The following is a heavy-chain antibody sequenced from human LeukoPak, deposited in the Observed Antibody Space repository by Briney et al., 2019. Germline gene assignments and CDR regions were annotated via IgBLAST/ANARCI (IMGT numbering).Heavy chain of an antibody. CDR1: GFTFSTYG. V-gene: IGHV3-33*01. D-gene: IGHD6-13*01. CDR2: IWNDARDM. J-gene: IGHJ6*03. Sequence: HPGGSLRLSCAASGFTFSTYGMHWVRQAPGKGLEWVALIWNDARDMSYADSVKGRFTISRDNSKSTLYLQMNSLRVEDTAVYYCARDGQQLPLYYYYYYMDVWGKGTTVTVSS. CDR3: ARDGQQLPLYYYYYYMDV.